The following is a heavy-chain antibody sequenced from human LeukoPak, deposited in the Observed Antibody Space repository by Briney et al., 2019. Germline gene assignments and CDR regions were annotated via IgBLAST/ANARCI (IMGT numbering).Heavy chain of an antibody. CDR3: ARDRTAAWTDDAFDI. D-gene: IGHD6-6*01. CDR2: IQFDGSNK. CDR1: GFTFNKNG. J-gene: IGHJ3*02. Sequence: GGSLRLSCAASGFTFNKNGMHWVRQAPGKGLEWVSFIQFDGSNKYYADSVKGRFTISRDNAKNSLYLQMNSLRAEDTAVYYCARDRTAAWTDDAFDIWGQGTMVTVSS. V-gene: IGHV3-30*02.